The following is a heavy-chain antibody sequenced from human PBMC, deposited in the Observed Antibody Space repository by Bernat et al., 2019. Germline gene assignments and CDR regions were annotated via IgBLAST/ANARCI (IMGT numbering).Heavy chain of an antibody. Sequence: QVQLQQWGAGLLKPSETLSLTCAVYGGSFSGCYWSWIRQPPGKGLEWIGEINHSGSTNYNPSLKSRVTISVDTSKNQFSLKLSSVTAADTAVYYCARAVVPAEGKHPPGHHYYYYMDVWGKGTTVTVSS. D-gene: IGHD2-2*01. V-gene: IGHV4-34*01. CDR2: INHSGST. CDR3: ARAVVPAEGKHPPGHHYYYYMDV. J-gene: IGHJ6*03. CDR1: GGSFSGCY.